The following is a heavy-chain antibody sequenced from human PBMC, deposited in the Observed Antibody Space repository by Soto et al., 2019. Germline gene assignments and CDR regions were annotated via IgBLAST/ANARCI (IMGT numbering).Heavy chain of an antibody. Sequence: SETLSLTCTVSGASISSYYWSWIRQPAGKGLEWIGRLYTSGSTNYNPSLKSRVTMSVDTSKNQFSLKLSSVTAADTAVYYCARDGITLVRGVIIGRFDYWGQGTLVTVSS. V-gene: IGHV4-4*07. CDR2: LYTSGST. CDR3: ARDGITLVRGVIIGRFDY. D-gene: IGHD3-10*01. CDR1: GASISSYY. J-gene: IGHJ4*02.